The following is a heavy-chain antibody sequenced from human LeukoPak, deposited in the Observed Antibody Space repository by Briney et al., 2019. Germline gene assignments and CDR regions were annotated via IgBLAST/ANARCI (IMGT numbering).Heavy chain of an antibody. CDR2: IWYDGTKK. Sequence: PGESLRLSCAASGFTFSNYGMHWVRQAPGKGLEWVAVIWYDGTKKYYADSVKGRLTISRGNSKNTLYLEMNSLRAEDTAVYYCARDRAVRYFDYWGQGTLVTVSS. V-gene: IGHV3-33*01. D-gene: IGHD3-16*02. CDR1: GFTFSNYG. CDR3: ARDRAVRYFDY. J-gene: IGHJ4*02.